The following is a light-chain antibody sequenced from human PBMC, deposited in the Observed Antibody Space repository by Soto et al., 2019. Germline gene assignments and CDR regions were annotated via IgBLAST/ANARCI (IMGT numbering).Light chain of an antibody. V-gene: IGLV2-14*01. CDR2: EVN. J-gene: IGLJ1*01. CDR3: SSYSTTSTLV. Sequence: QSALTQPASVSGSPGQSVTISCTGASSDVGGYDYVSWYQQHPGKAPKLILSEVNTRPSGVSNHFSGSKSGNTASLIITGLQADDEADYYCSSYSTTSTLVFGSGTKLTVL. CDR1: SSDVGGYDY.